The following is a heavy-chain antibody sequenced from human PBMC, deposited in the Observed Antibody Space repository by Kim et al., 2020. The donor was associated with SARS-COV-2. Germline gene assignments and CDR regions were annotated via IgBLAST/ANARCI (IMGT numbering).Heavy chain of an antibody. D-gene: IGHD6-19*01. J-gene: IGHJ4*02. Sequence: SETLSLTCAVSGGSISSSNWWSWVRQPPGKGLEWIGEIYHSGSTNYNPSLKSRVTISVDKSKNQFSLKLSSVTAAATAVYYCARDIGPGIAVAPDYWGQGTLVTVSS. CDR2: IYHSGST. V-gene: IGHV4-4*02. CDR1: GGSISSSNW. CDR3: ARDIGPGIAVAPDY.